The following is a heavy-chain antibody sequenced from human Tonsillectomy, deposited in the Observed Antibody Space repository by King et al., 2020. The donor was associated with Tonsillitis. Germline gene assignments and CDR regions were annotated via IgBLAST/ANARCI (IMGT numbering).Heavy chain of an antibody. Sequence: VQLVESGGGLVKPGGSLRLSCAASGFTFSSYTINWVRQPPGKGLEWVSSISPSSTYIYYADSVKGRFTISRDNAKNSLYLQMNSLRAEDTAVYYCARLDMARGRITAWAPFDIWGQGTMVTVSS. V-gene: IGHV3-21*01. CDR3: ARLDMARGRITAWAPFDI. CDR1: GFTFSSYT. D-gene: IGHD2-2*03. CDR2: ISPSSTYI. J-gene: IGHJ3*02.